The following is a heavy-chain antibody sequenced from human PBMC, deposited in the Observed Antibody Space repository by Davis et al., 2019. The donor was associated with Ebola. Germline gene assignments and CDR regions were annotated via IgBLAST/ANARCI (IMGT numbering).Heavy chain of an antibody. D-gene: IGHD6-19*01. Sequence: GESLKISCAASGFTFSSYAMHWVRQAPGKGLEWVAVISYDGSNKYYADSVKGRFTISRDNSKNTLYLQMNRLRAEDTAVYYCAKGEDSNGWSFDYWGQGTLVTVSS. V-gene: IGHV3-30-3*01. CDR3: AKGEDSNGWSFDY. CDR1: GFTFSSYA. J-gene: IGHJ4*02. CDR2: ISYDGSNK.